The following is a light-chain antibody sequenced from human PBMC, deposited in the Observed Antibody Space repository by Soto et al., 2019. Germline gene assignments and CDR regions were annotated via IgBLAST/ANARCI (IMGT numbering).Light chain of an antibody. CDR1: QSIRTT. CDR3: QQCASSPRP. V-gene: IGKV3-11*01. J-gene: IGKJ5*01. Sequence: EVVLKQSPATLSVPKGERASLSCRASQSIRTTLAWYQQKPGQAPRLVIFDASNRANGVPARFGGSGSGTDFTLTINRLEPEDFAVYYCQQCASSPRPFGQ. CDR2: DAS.